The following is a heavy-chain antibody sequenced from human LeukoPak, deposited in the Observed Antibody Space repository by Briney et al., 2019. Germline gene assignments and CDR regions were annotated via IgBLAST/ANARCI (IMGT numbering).Heavy chain of an antibody. CDR2: SSPTGDIT. V-gene: IGHV4-34*01. CDR1: GGSFSGNY. D-gene: IGHD2-21*01. Sequence: SETLSLTCAVYGGSFSGNYWTLIRQTPGRGLEWIGESSPTGDITGYNPSLRGRATISVDSSKKQFSLKLTSVTAADTGVYYCARVPGSIARPCDSWGPGTLVTVSS. CDR3: ARVPGSIARPCDS. J-gene: IGHJ4*02.